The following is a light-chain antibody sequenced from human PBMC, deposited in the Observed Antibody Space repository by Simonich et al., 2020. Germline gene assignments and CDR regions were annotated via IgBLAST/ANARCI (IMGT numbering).Light chain of an antibody. Sequence: DVVMTQSPLSLPVTLGQPASISCRSSQSLLHSDGNTYLNWFQQRPGQSPRRLMYKVSNRDSGVPDRFSGSGSGTDFTLKISRVEAEDVGVYYCMQGTHWPITFGQGTRLEIK. CDR3: MQGTHWPIT. J-gene: IGKJ5*01. CDR2: KVS. V-gene: IGKV2-30*02. CDR1: QSLLHSDGNTY.